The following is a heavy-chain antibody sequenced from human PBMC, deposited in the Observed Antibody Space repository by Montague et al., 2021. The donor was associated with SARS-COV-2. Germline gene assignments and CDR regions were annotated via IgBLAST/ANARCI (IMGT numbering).Heavy chain of an antibody. Sequence: SETLSLTCTVDGGSIRSSSYDWGWIRQPPGKGLEWIGSMDYSGSTYYKPSVESRVTISVDTSKNQFSLKLSAVTAADTAVYYCARHRITIFLGRMFDYWVPGTLVTVSS. CDR2: MDYSGST. V-gene: IGHV4-39*01. D-gene: IGHD3-9*01. CDR1: GGSIRSSSYD. J-gene: IGHJ4*02. CDR3: ARHRITIFLGRMFDY.